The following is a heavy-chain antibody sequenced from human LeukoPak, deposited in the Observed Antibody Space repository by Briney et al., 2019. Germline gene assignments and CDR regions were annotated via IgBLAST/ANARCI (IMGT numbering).Heavy chain of an antibody. CDR1: GGSISSYY. CDR2: IYYSGST. Sequence: SETLSLTCTVSGGSISSYYWSWIRQPPGKGLEWIGYIYYSGSTNYNPSLKSRVTISVDTSKNQFSLKLSSVTAADTAVYYCARLSKGHYYDSSGYYHLDYWGQGTLVTVSS. CDR3: ARLSKGHYYDSSGYYHLDY. V-gene: IGHV4-59*08. J-gene: IGHJ4*02. D-gene: IGHD3-22*01.